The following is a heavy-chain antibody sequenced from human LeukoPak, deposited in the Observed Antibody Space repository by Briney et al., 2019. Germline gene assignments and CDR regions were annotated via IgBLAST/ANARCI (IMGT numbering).Heavy chain of an antibody. CDR1: GFTFSSYA. J-gene: IGHJ4*02. D-gene: IGHD3-22*01. Sequence: PGGSLRLSCAASGFTFSSYAMHWARQAPGKGLEWVAVIWYDGTNKYYADSVKGRFTISRDNSKNTLFLQMNSLRAEDTAVYYCARAAYDSSGYLTLWGQGTLVTVSS. V-gene: IGHV3-33*08. CDR3: ARAAYDSSGYLTL. CDR2: IWYDGTNK.